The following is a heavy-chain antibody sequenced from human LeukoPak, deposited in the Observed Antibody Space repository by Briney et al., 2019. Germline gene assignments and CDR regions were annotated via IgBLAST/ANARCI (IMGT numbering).Heavy chain of an antibody. J-gene: IGHJ5*02. D-gene: IGHD3-10*01. Sequence: GGSLRLSCAASGFTFSDHYMDWVRQAPGKGVEWVGRTRNKANSYTTEYAASVKGRFTISRNDSKSIAYLQMNSLKTEDTAVYYCTRDPGSGSYYKSWFDPWGQGTLVTVSS. CDR1: GFTFSDHY. V-gene: IGHV3-72*01. CDR3: TRDPGSGSYYKSWFDP. CDR2: TRNKANSYTT.